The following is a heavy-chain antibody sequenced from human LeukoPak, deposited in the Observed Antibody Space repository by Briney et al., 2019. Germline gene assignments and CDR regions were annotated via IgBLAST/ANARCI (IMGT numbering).Heavy chain of an antibody. CDR2: INAGNGDT. V-gene: IGHV1-3*01. Sequence: ASVKVSCKASGYTFTSYAIHWVRQAPGQRLEWMGWINAGNGDTKYSQKFQGRVTITWDTSASTAYMELGSLRSEDTAVYYRARVQTATTPLDYWGQGTLVTVSS. CDR3: ARVQTATTPLDY. J-gene: IGHJ4*02. CDR1: GYTFTSYA. D-gene: IGHD1-1*01.